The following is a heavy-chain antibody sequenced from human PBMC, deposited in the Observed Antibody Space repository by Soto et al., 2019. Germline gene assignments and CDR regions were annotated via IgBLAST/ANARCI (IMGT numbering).Heavy chain of an antibody. D-gene: IGHD6-25*01. CDR3: ARDQGYSSA. CDR2: INAGNGNT. Sequence: QVQLVQSGAEVKKPGASVKVACKASGYTFSSYGMHWVRQAPGQRLEWVGWINAGNGNTKYSEEFQGRVTITTDTSASTAHMEVSSLRSEDTAVYYCARDQGYSSAWGQGTLVTVSS. CDR1: GYTFSSYG. J-gene: IGHJ5*02. V-gene: IGHV1-3*01.